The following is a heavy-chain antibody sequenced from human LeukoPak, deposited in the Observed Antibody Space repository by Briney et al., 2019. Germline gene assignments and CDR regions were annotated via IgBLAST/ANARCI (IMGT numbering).Heavy chain of an antibody. CDR1: GYTFTSYD. Sequence: ASVKVSCKASGYTFTSYDINWVRQATGQGLEWMGWMNPNSGNIGYAQKFQGRVTMTRNTSISTAYMELSSLRSEDTAVYYCARVGRYCSSTSCSRRYNWFDPWGQGTLVTVSS. CDR3: ARVGRYCSSTSCSRRYNWFDP. J-gene: IGHJ5*02. CDR2: MNPNSGNI. D-gene: IGHD2-2*01. V-gene: IGHV1-8*01.